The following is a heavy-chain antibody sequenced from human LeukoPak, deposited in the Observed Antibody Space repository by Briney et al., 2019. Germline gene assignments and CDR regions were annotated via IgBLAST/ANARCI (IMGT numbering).Heavy chain of an antibody. CDR1: GFTFSSYS. J-gene: IGHJ5*02. CDR2: ISSTSGYI. V-gene: IGHV3-21*01. Sequence: GSLRLSCAASGFTFSSYSMNWVRQAPGKGLEWVSSISSTSGYIYYADSVKGRFTISRDNAKNSLYLQMNSLRAEDTAVYYCAKDFRFGELLNNWFDPWGQGTLVTVSS. D-gene: IGHD3-10*01. CDR3: AKDFRFGELLNNWFDP.